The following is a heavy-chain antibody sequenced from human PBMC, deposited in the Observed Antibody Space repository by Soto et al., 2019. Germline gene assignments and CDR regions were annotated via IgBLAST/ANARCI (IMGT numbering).Heavy chain of an antibody. V-gene: IGHV1-46*01. CDR3: ARDRGIVVVPAAYYYYYGMDV. CDR2: INPSGGST. J-gene: IGHJ6*02. Sequence: ASVKVSCKASGYTFTSYYMHWVRQAPGQGLEWMGIINPSGGSTSYAQKFQGRVTMTRDTSTSTVYMELSSLRSEDTTVYYCARDRGIVVVPAAYYYYYGMDVWGQGTTVTVSS. CDR1: GYTFTSYY. D-gene: IGHD2-2*01.